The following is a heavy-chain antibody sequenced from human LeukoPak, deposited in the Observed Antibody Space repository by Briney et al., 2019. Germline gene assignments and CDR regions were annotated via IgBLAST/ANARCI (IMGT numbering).Heavy chain of an antibody. D-gene: IGHD3-10*01. J-gene: IGHJ5*02. CDR1: GYTFTSYY. CDR2: INPSGGST. CDR3: ARAGVRGVMRIFNWLDP. V-gene: IGHV1-46*01. Sequence: ASVKVSCKASGYTFTSYYMHWVRQAPGQGLEWMGIINPSGGSTSYAQKFQGRVTMTRDTSTSTVYMELSRLRHEDTAVYYCARAGVRGVMRIFNWLDPWGQGTLVTV.